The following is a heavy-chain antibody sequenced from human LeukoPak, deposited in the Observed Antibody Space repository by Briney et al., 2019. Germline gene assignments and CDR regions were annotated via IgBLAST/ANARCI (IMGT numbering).Heavy chain of an antibody. V-gene: IGHV3-23*01. CDR3: ATGPKYYYDSSGYYGI. J-gene: IGHJ3*02. Sequence: GGSLRLSCGGSRFTFSTYAMSWVRQAPGKGLEWVSGISGSGSSTYYADSVKGRFTISRDNSKNTLYLQMNSLRADDTAVYYCATGPKYYYDSSGYYGIWGQGTMVTVSS. D-gene: IGHD3-22*01. CDR1: RFTFSTYA. CDR2: ISGSGSST.